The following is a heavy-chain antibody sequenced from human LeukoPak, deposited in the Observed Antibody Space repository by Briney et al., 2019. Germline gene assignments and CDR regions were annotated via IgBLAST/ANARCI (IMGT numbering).Heavy chain of an antibody. CDR2: ISGSGGSK. Sequence: PGGSLRLSCAASGFTFSGYAMSWVRQAPGKGLEWVSAISGSGGSKYYADSVKGRFTISRDNSKNTLYLQMNSLRAEDTAVYYCAKVLSAAAGASNAFDIWGQGTMVTVSS. D-gene: IGHD6-13*01. CDR3: AKVLSAAAGASNAFDI. V-gene: IGHV3-23*01. CDR1: GFTFSGYA. J-gene: IGHJ3*02.